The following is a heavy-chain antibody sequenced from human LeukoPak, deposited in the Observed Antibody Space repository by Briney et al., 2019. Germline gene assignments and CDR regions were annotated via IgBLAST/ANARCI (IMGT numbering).Heavy chain of an antibody. CDR1: GVSVGSGDYF. V-gene: IGHV4-30-4*08. Sequence: SQTLSLTCTVSGVSVGSGDYFWSWIRQPPGKGLEWIGYIYFSGSTDSNPSLESRVTVSIDTSKNQFSLKLRSVTAADTAVYSCTRNASPHYWGQGLLVTVSS. CDR3: TRNASPHY. J-gene: IGHJ4*02. CDR2: IYFSGST.